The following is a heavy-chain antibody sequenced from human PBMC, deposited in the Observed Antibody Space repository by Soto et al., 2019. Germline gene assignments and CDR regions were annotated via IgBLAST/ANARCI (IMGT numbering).Heavy chain of an antibody. J-gene: IGHJ6*03. CDR2: IWYDGSNK. CDR1: GFTFSSYG. Sequence: GGSLRLSCAASGFTFSSYGMHWVRQAPGKGLEWVAVIWYDGSNKYYADSVKGRFTISRDNSKNTLYLQMNSLRAEDTAVYYCARDRGSYYGSGSYPTHYYYYYYMDVWGKGTTVTVSS. CDR3: ARDRGSYYGSGSYPTHYYYYYYMDV. D-gene: IGHD3-10*01. V-gene: IGHV3-33*01.